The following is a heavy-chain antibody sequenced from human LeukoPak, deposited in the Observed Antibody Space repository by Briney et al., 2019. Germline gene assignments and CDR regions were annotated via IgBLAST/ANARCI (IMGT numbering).Heavy chain of an antibody. D-gene: IGHD6-6*01. Sequence: GGSLRLSCAASGFTFSSYSMNWVRQAPGKGLEWVSSISSSSSYIYYADSVKGRFTISRDNAKNSLYLQINSLRAEDTAVYYCARAGGWGYSSSSGYYFDYWGQGTLVTVSP. CDR2: ISSSSSYI. J-gene: IGHJ4*02. CDR1: GFTFSSYS. V-gene: IGHV3-21*01. CDR3: ARAGGWGYSSSSGYYFDY.